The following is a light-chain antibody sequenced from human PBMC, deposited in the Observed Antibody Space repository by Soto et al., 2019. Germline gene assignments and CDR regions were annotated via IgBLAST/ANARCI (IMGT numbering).Light chain of an antibody. CDR2: GNS. J-gene: IGLJ1*01. Sequence: QSVLTQPPSVSGAPGQRVTISCTGSSSNIGAGYDVHWYQQLPGTAPKLLIYGNSNRPSGVPDRFSGSKSGTSASLAITGLQAEDEADEYCQSYDSSLSGPRYVFGTGTKVTV. CDR3: QSYDSSLSGPRYV. CDR1: SSNIGAGYD. V-gene: IGLV1-40*01.